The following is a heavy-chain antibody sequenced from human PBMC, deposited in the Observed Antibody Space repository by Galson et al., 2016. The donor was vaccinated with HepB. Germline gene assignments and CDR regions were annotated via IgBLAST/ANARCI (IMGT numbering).Heavy chain of an antibody. Sequence: SLRLSCAASGFSFSNSGMSWVRQAPGRGLEWVSGITRSGAATHYADFVKGRFTISRDNSKKTLYLYMNNLTAGDTAIYYCGKHGGFDYWGQGALVTVSS. CDR2: ITRSGAAT. CDR3: GKHGGFDY. CDR1: GFSFSNSG. D-gene: IGHD3-16*01. V-gene: IGHV3-23*01. J-gene: IGHJ4*02.